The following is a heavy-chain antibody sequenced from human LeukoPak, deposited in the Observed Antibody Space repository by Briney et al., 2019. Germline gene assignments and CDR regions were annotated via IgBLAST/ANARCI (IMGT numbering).Heavy chain of an antibody. CDR2: IYPGDSDT. D-gene: IGHD2-2*01. CDR1: GYSFTTYW. Sequence: GESLKISFTVSGYSFTTYWIGWVRPVPRKGLEWVGFIYPGDSDTRYSPSFQGHVTISADKSISTAYLQWSSLKASDTAMYYCARQAVPVAKYFQYWGQGTLVTVSS. J-gene: IGHJ1*01. V-gene: IGHV5-51*01. CDR3: ARQAVPVAKYFQY.